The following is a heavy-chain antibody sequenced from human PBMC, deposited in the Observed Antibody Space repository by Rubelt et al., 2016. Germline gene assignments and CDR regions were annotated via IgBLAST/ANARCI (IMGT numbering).Heavy chain of an antibody. CDR2: IDPSDSYT. D-gene: IGHD2-2*01. V-gene: IGHV5-10-1*01. CDR3: ARLPYQLLSQPFGY. Sequence: MGRIDPSDSYTNYSPSFQGHVTISADKSISTAYLQWSSLKASDTAMYYCARLPYQLLSQPFGYWGQGTLVTVSS. J-gene: IGHJ4*02.